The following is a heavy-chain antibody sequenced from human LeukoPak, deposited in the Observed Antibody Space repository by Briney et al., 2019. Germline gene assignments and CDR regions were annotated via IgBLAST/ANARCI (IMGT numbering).Heavy chain of an antibody. CDR3: ARHRRGDWTFDR. CDR1: GNIFIGYF. J-gene: IGHJ4*02. V-gene: IGHV1-2*02. CDR2: INPASGAT. Sequence: ASVKVSCKASGNIFIGYFIHWVRQAPGQRLEWMGWINPASGATNYAQRFQGRVTMTRDTSISTAYMELSGLMSDDTAVYYCARHRRGDWTFDRWGQGTLVTVSS. D-gene: IGHD2-21*02.